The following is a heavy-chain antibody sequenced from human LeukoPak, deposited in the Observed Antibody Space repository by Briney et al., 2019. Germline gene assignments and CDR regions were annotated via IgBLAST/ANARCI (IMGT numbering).Heavy chain of an antibody. J-gene: IGHJ4*02. CDR2: IIPIFGTA. D-gene: IGHD3-16*02. CDR3: ARSWGSLIDYFDY. CDR1: GYTFTSYG. Sequence: ASVKVSCKASGYTFTSYGISWVRQAPGQGLEWMGGIIPIFGTANYAQKFQGRVTITADESTSTAYMELSSLRSEDTAVYYCARSWGSLIDYFDYWGQGTLVTVSS. V-gene: IGHV1-69*13.